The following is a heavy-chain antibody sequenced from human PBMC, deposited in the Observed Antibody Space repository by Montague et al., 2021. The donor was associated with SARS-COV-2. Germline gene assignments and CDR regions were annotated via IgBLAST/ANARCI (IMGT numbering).Heavy chain of an antibody. J-gene: IGHJ6*03. Sequence: SETLSLTCAVHGGSFSGYYWNWIRQPPGKGLEWTGEINHGGNTNYNPSLKNRLTISVDTSKNQFSLKLTSVAATDTAVYYCARLGDGVVPSPILGIGPYFAYYCMDVWGKGTTVTVSS. CDR1: GGSFSGYY. D-gene: IGHD2-15*01. CDR2: INHGGNT. CDR3: ARLGDGVVPSPILGIGPYFAYYCMDV. V-gene: IGHV4-34*01.